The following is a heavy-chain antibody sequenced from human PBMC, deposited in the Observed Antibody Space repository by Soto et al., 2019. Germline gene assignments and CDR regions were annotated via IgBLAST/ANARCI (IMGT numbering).Heavy chain of an antibody. J-gene: IGHJ4*02. CDR3: ARGSSMVKGLFDY. Sequence: QVQLQQWGAGLLKPSETLSLTCAVYGGSFSGYYWSWIRQPPGKVLEWSGEINHSGSTNYNPSLKSRVTISVDTSKNQFSLKLSSVTAADTAVYYCARGSSMVKGLFDYWGQGTLVTVSS. D-gene: IGHD2-21*01. CDR1: GGSFSGYY. CDR2: INHSGST. V-gene: IGHV4-34*01.